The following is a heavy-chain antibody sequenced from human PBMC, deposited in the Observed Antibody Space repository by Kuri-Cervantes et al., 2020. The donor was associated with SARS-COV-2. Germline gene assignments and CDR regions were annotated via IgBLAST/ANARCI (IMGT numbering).Heavy chain of an antibody. V-gene: IGHV3-48*03. CDR3: ARDLGYYYDSSGYYDLGY. CDR2: ISSSGSTI. CDR1: GFTFSSYE. Sequence: GESLKISCAASGFTFSSYEMNWVRQAPGKGLEWVSYISSSGSTIYYADSVKGRFTISRDNAKNSLYLQMNSLRAEDTAVYYCARDLGYYYDSSGYYDLGYWGQGTLVTVSS. J-gene: IGHJ4*02. D-gene: IGHD3-22*01.